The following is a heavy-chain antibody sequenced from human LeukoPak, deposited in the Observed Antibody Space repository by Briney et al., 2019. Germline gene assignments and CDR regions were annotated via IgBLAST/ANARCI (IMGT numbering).Heavy chain of an antibody. D-gene: IGHD3-16*01. CDR1: GGSITSYY. CDR2: IYYSGST. J-gene: IGHJ4*02. V-gene: IGHV4-59*01. Sequence: TTSETLSLTCTVSGGSITSYYWSWIRQPPGKGLQWIGYIYYSGSTNYNPSLKSRVTISVDTSKNQFSLKLSSVTAADTAVYYCARFNDYGSHFDYWGQGTLVTVSS. CDR3: ARFNDYGSHFDY.